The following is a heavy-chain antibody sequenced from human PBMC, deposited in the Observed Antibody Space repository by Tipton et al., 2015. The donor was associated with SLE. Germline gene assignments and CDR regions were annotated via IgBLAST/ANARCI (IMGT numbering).Heavy chain of an antibody. J-gene: IGHJ6*02. Sequence: TLSHTCTVSGGSISSYYWSWIRQPPGKGLEWIGYIYYSGNTNYNPSLKSRVTISVDTSKNQFSLKLSSVTAADTAVYYCARGYYDSSGYYLRYYYYGMDVWGQGTTVTVSS. CDR3: ARGYYDSSGYYLRYYYYGMDV. CDR1: GGSISSYY. CDR2: IYYSGNT. V-gene: IGHV4-59*12. D-gene: IGHD3-22*01.